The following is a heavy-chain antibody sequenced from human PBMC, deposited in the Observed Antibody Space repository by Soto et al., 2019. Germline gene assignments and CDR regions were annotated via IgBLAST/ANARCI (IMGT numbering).Heavy chain of an antibody. CDR1: GGYISSSNW. CDR3: ARSPIWGALYSGSYDWFDP. Sequence: SETLSLTCAVSGGYISSSNWWSWVRQPPGKGLEWIGYIYYSGSTNYNPSLKSRVTISVDTSKNQFSLKLSSVTAADTAVYYCARSPIWGALYSGSYDWFDPWGQGTLVTVSS. J-gene: IGHJ5*02. V-gene: IGHV4-4*02. CDR2: IYYSGST. D-gene: IGHD1-26*01.